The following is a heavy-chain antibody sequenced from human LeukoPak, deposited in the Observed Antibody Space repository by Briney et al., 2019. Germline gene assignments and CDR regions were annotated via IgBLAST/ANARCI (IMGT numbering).Heavy chain of an antibody. CDR3: ARDPYYDFWSGYQNAFDI. V-gene: IGHV1-3*01. Sequence: ASVKVSCKASGYTFTSYAMHWVRQAPGQRLEWMGWINAGNGNTKYSQKFQGRVTITRDTSASTAYMELSSLRSEDTAVYYCARDPYYDFWSGYQNAFDIWGQGTMVTVSS. CDR1: GYTFTSYA. D-gene: IGHD3-3*01. CDR2: INAGNGNT. J-gene: IGHJ3*02.